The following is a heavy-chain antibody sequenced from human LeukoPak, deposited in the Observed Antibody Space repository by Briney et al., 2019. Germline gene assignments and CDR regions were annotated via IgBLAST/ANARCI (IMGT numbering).Heavy chain of an antibody. J-gene: IGHJ4*02. CDR2: TFFRSKWYN. CDR3: ARDVDAGADY. CDR1: GDSVTSNIAA. Sequence: SQTLSLTCAISGDSVTSNIAAWNWIRQSPSRGLEWLGRTFFRSKWYNEYAVSVKTRITITPDTSKNQFSLQLNSVTPEDTAVYYCARDVDAGADYWGQGTLVTVSS. D-gene: IGHD7-27*01. V-gene: IGHV6-1*01.